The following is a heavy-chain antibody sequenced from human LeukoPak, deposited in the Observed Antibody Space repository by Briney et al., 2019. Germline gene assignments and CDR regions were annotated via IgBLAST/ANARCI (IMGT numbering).Heavy chain of an antibody. Sequence: RGGSLRLSCAASGFTVSSNYMSWVRQAPGKGLEWGSGIYSGGSTYYADSVKGRFTISRDNSKNTLYLQMNSLRAEDTAVYYCARVPGYSSSWFFDYWGQGTLVTVSS. J-gene: IGHJ4*02. D-gene: IGHD6-13*01. CDR1: GFTVSSNY. V-gene: IGHV3-66*01. CDR3: ARVPGYSSSWFFDY. CDR2: IYSGGST.